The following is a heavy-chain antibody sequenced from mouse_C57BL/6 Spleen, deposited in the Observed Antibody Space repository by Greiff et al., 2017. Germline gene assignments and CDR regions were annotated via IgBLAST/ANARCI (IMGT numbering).Heavy chain of an antibody. J-gene: IGHJ4*01. D-gene: IGHD2-1*01. CDR2: IYPGDGDT. Sequence: QVQLQQSGAELVKPGASVKISCKASGYAFSSYWMNWVKQRPGKGLEWIGQIYPGDGDTNYNGKFKGKATLTADKSSSTAYMQLSSLTSEDSAVYVCARSGYYGNYGYYAMCDWGKGTSVTVSS. CDR1: GYAFSSYW. CDR3: ARSGYYGNYGYYAMCD. V-gene: IGHV1-80*01.